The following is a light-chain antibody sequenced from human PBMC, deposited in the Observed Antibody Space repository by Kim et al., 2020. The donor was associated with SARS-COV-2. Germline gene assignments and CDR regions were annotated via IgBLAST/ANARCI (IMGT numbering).Light chain of an antibody. Sequence: DIQMTQSPSSLSASVGDRVTITCRASQSISTYLNWYQQKPGKAPKLLIYATSSLQSGVPSRFSGSGSGTDFTLSISSLQPEDFATYYCQQSYPAPPNTFGQGTRLEIK. V-gene: IGKV1-39*01. CDR1: QSISTY. CDR2: ATS. J-gene: IGKJ5*01. CDR3: QQSYPAPPNT.